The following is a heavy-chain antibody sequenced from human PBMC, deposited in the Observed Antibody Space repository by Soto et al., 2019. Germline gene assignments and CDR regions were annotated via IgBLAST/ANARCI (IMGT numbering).Heavy chain of an antibody. CDR2: ISYDGSNK. CDR3: ARDMGVVAALRADGMDV. Sequence: GGSLRLSCAASGFTFSSYAMHWVRQAPGKGLEWVAVISYDGSNKYYADSVKGRFTISRDNSKNTLYLQMNSLRAEDTAVYYCARDMGVVAALRADGMDVWGQGTTVTVSS. D-gene: IGHD2-15*01. V-gene: IGHV3-30-3*01. J-gene: IGHJ6*02. CDR1: GFTFSSYA.